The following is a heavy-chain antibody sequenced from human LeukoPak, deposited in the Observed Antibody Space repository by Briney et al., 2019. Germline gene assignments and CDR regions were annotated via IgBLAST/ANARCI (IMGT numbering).Heavy chain of an antibody. D-gene: IGHD2-2*01. Sequence: SETLSPTCTVSGGSISSYYWSWIRQPPGKGLEWIGYIYYSGSTNYNPSLKSRVTISVDTSKNQSSLKLSSVTAADTAVYYCARDRIVVVPAAIEYYYYGMDVWGKGTTVTVSS. CDR1: GGSISSYY. V-gene: IGHV4-59*01. CDR2: IYYSGST. CDR3: ARDRIVVVPAAIEYYYYGMDV. J-gene: IGHJ6*04.